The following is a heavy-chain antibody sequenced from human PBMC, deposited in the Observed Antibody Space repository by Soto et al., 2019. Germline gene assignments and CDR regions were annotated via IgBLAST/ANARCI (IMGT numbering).Heavy chain of an antibody. V-gene: IGHV1-2*04. J-gene: IGHJ4*02. CDR2: INPNSCDT. D-gene: IGHD6-19*01. CDR1: GSIFTGYH. Sequence: GASVKVSCKASGSIFTGYHMHWVRQAPGQGLAWMGWINPNSCDTNYTQKFQGWVTMTRVTSISTAYMELSRLRSDAPAVYYCATSRIRTAVAGETEYYFDYWGKRAPVNVS. CDR3: ATSRIRTAVAGETEYYFDY.